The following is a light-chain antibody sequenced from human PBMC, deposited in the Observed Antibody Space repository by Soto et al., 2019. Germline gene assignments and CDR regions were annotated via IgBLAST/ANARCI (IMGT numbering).Light chain of an antibody. J-gene: IGKJ2*02. CDR2: AAS. CDR3: QQSYNTPRT. CDR1: QSISNY. V-gene: IGKV1-39*01. Sequence: DIQMTQSPSSLSASVGDRVTITCWASQSISNYLNWYQQKPGKAPKLLIYAASSLQSGVPSRFSGSGSGTDFTLTISSLQPEDFATYYCQQSYNTPRTFGQGIKLEIK.